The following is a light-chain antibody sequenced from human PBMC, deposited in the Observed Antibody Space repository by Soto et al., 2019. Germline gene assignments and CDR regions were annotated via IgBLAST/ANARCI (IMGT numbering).Light chain of an antibody. CDR1: NSDVGGHNA. CDR2: DVG. CDR3: LSYAGSYVYV. J-gene: IGLJ1*01. Sequence: QSALTQPRSVSGSPGQSVTISCTGTNSDVGGHNAVSWYQQIPDKAPKLMIYDVGQRPSGVPDRFSGSKSGNTASLTISGLQAEDEADYYCLSYAGSYVYVFGTGTKVTVL. V-gene: IGLV2-11*01.